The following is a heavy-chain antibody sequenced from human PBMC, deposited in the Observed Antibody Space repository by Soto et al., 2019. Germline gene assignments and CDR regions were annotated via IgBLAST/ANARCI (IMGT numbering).Heavy chain of an antibody. V-gene: IGHV1-46*03. Sequence: QVQLVQFGAEVKKPGASVKVSCKASGYTFTSYYMHWVRQAPGQGLEWMGIINPSGGSTSYAQKSQGRVTMTRDTSTSTVYMELSSLRSEDTAVYYCAVTTGTTLGAFDIWGQGTMVTVSS. J-gene: IGHJ3*02. D-gene: IGHD1-1*01. CDR2: INPSGGST. CDR1: GYTFTSYY. CDR3: AVTTGTTLGAFDI.